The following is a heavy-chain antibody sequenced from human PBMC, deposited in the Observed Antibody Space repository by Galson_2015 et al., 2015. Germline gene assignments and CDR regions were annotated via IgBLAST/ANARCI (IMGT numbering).Heavy chain of an antibody. CDR2: IYHSGST. CDR3: ARQDYDILTNNWFDP. D-gene: IGHD3-9*01. J-gene: IGHJ5*02. V-gene: IGHV4-30-2*01. CDR1: GGSISSGGYS. Sequence: LSLTCAVSGGSISSGGYSWSWIRQPPGKGLEWIGYIYHSGSTYYNPSLKSRVTISVDRSKNQFSLKLSSVTAADTAVYYCARQDYDILTNNWFDPWGQGTLVTVSS.